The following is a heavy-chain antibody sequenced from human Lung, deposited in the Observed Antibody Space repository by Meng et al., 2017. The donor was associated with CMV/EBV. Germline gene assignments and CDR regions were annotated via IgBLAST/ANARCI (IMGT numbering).Heavy chain of an antibody. J-gene: IGHJ1*01. V-gene: IGHV4-4*02. CDR1: GDSITNQNW. CDR3: LRRSGGSV. CDR2: IPHRGSS. Sequence: QGHFRDARPSLVKPSETLSLTCAVSGDSITNQNWWAWVRQPPGKGLEWIGEIPHRGSSAYNPSLKSRVSMSIDKSKNQFSLKLTSVTAADTAVYHCLRRSGGSVWGQGTLVTVSS. D-gene: IGHD3-10*01.